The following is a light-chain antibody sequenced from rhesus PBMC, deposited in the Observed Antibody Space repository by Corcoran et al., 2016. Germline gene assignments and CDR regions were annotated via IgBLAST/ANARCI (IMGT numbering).Light chain of an antibody. Sequence: ETVVTQSPATLSLSPGERATLSCRASQSVGSYLAWYQQKPGQAPRLLIYGASSRATGNPDRFSGSGSGTDFTLTISSLEPEDVGVYYCQQSSNLYSFGQGTKVEIK. CDR2: GAS. V-gene: IGKV3-24*04. J-gene: IGKJ2*01. CDR3: QQSSNLYS. CDR1: QSVGSY.